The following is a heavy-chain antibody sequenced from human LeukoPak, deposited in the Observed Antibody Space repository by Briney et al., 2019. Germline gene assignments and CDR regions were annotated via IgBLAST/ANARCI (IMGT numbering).Heavy chain of an antibody. CDR1: GASISSYY. J-gene: IGHJ4*02. Sequence: PSETLSLTCTVSGASISSYYWSWIRQPAGKGLEWIGRIYTSGSTYYNPSLKSRVTISVDKSKNHFSLKLSSVTAADTAVYYCARDDGGSGYYYSNYWGQGNLVAVSS. CDR3: ARDDGGSGYYYSNY. V-gene: IGHV4-4*07. D-gene: IGHD3-22*01. CDR2: IYTSGST.